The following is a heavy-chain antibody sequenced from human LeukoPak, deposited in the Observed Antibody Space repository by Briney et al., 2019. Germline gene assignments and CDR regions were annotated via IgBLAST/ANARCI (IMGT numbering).Heavy chain of an antibody. CDR2: IWYDGSNK. CDR3: AVNFDY. D-gene: IGHD4-4*01. Sequence: GGSLRLSCAASGFTFSSYSMNWVRQAPGKGLEWVAVIWYDGSNKYYADSVKGRFTISRDNSKNTLYLQMNSLRAEDTAVYYCAVNFDYWGQGTLVTVSS. J-gene: IGHJ4*02. CDR1: GFTFSSYS. V-gene: IGHV3-33*08.